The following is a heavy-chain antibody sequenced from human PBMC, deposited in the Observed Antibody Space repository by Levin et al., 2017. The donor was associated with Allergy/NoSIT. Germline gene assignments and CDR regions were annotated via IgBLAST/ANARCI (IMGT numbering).Heavy chain of an antibody. CDR1: GFPFRSSG. V-gene: IGHV3-33*01. D-gene: IGHD3-16*02. J-gene: IGHJ4*02. CDR3: AREYSGDYVWGSYRYTRYYFDY. CDR2: IWYDGSNK. Sequence: LSLPCAASGFPFRSSGMHWVRQAPGKGLEWVAVIWYDGSNKYYADSVKGRFTISRDNSKNTLYLQMNSLRAEDTAVYYCAREYSGDYVWGSYRYTRYYFDYWGQGTLVTVSS.